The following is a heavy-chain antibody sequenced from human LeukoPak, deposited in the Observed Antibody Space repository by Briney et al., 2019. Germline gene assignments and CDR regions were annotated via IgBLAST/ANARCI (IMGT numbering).Heavy chain of an antibody. V-gene: IGHV1-2*02. D-gene: IGHD2-2*01. Sequence: ASVKVSCKASGYTFTGYYIHWVRQAPGQGLEWMGWINPNSGGTNYAQKFQGRVTMTRDTSISTAYMELSRLRSDDTAVYYCARLVSDHYYMDVWGKGTTVTVSS. CDR3: ARLVSDHYYMDV. CDR2: INPNSGGT. CDR1: GYTFTGYY. J-gene: IGHJ6*03.